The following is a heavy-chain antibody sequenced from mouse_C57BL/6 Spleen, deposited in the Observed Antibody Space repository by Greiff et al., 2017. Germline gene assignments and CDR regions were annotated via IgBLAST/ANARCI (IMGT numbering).Heavy chain of an antibody. V-gene: IGHV10-3*01. CDR2: IRSKSSNYAT. D-gene: IGHD1-1*01. Sequence: EVQLVESGGGLVQPKGSLKLSCAASGFTFNTYAMHWVRQAPGKGLEWVARIRSKSSNYATYYADSVKARFTISRDASQSVLYLQMNILTAEDTAMYYCVRDDYGSSWDWFAYWGQGTLVTVSA. CDR3: VRDDYGSSWDWFAY. CDR1: GFTFNTYA. J-gene: IGHJ3*01.